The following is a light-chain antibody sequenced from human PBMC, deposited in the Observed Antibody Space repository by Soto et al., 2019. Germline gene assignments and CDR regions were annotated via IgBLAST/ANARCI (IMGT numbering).Light chain of an antibody. CDR1: SSDVGGYNY. CDR3: RSYTSSSTVVV. J-gene: IGLJ2*01. CDR2: DVS. V-gene: IGLV2-14*01. Sequence: QSALTQPPSVSGSPGQSITISCTGTSSDVGGYNYVSWYQQHPGKAPKLMIYDVSNRPSGVSNRFSGSKSGNTASLTISGLQAEDEADYYCRSYTSSSTVVVFGGGTKLTVL.